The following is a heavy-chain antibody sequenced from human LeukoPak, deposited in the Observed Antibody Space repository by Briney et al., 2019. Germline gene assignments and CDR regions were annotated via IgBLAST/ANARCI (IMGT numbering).Heavy chain of an antibody. CDR2: ISNSGST. Sequence: PSETLSLTCTVSGDSISSYYWGWIRQPPGKGLEWIGYISNSGSTNYNPSLKSRVTISVDTSKNQFSLKVRSVTAADTAVYYCAREPDAFDIWGQGTMVTVSS. CDR1: GDSISSYY. CDR3: AREPDAFDI. J-gene: IGHJ3*02. V-gene: IGHV4-59*01.